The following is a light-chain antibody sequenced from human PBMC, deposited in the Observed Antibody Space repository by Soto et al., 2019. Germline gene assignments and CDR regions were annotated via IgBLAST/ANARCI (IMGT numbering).Light chain of an antibody. CDR1: QIVRYH. V-gene: IGKV3-11*01. J-gene: IGKJ4*01. Sequence: EIVLTQSPGTLSLSPGERPTHPCRASQIVRYHLACFQYNPGQAHRLLISDPSNRATGVPARFSGSWSGTDLNLTISRLQPEDFAVCYCHYRSGWPLTFDGGTGLEIK. CDR3: HYRSGWPLT. CDR2: DPS.